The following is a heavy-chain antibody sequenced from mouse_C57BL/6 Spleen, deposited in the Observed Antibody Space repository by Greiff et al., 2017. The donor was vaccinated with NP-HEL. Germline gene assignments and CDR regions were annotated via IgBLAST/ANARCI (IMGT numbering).Heavy chain of an antibody. CDR3: AREGDGYYYFDY. CDR2: INYDGSST. CDR1: GFTFSDYY. V-gene: IGHV5-16*01. D-gene: IGHD2-3*01. J-gene: IGHJ2*01. Sequence: EVQRVESEGGLVQPGSSMKLSCTASGFTFSDYYMAWVRQVPEKGLEWVANINYDGSSTYYLDSLKSRFIISRDNAKNILYLQMSSLKSEDTATYYCAREGDGYYYFDYWGQGTTLTVSS.